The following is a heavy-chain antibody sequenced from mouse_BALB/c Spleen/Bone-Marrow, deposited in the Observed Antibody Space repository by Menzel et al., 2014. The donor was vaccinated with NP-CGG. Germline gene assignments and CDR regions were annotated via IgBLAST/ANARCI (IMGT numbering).Heavy chain of an antibody. Sequence: VKLQESGAELAKPGASVKMSCKASGYTFTNYWMYWVKQRPGQGLEWIGYIKVSTGYTEYNQKFKDKATLTADKSSGTAYMQLSSLTSEESAVYYCARDYYYAMDYWGQGTSVTVSS. J-gene: IGHJ4*01. D-gene: IGHD2-4*01. V-gene: IGHV1-7*01. CDR1: GYTFTNYW. CDR3: ARDYYYAMDY. CDR2: IKVSTGYT.